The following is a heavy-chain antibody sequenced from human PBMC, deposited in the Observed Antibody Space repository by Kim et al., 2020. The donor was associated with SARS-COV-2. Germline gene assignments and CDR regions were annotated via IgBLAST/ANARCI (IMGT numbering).Heavy chain of an antibody. J-gene: IGHJ3*02. D-gene: IGHD4-17*01. CDR2: IYYSGST. Sequence: SETLSLTCTVSGGSISSSSYYWGWIRQPPGKGLEWIGSIYYSGSTYYNPSLKSRVTISVDTSKNQFSLKLSSVTAADTAVYYCARLHYGDYGYDAFDIWGQGTMVTVSS. CDR3: ARLHYGDYGYDAFDI. CDR1: GGSISSSSYY. V-gene: IGHV4-39*01.